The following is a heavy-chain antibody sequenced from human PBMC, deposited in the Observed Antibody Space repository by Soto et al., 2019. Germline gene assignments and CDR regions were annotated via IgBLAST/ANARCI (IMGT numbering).Heavy chain of an antibody. D-gene: IGHD4-17*01. J-gene: IGHJ4*02. CDR3: ARRIRFYFDA. V-gene: IGHV3-23*01. CDR2: ISGSGRYT. Sequence: EGSLRLSCVTSGLSFSPYAMSCVRQAPGKGLEWVSGISGSGRYTYYADSLKGRFTISRDNSRNTMFLQMKSLRAEDAAIYFCARRIRFYFDAWGQGTLVSV. CDR1: GLSFSPYA.